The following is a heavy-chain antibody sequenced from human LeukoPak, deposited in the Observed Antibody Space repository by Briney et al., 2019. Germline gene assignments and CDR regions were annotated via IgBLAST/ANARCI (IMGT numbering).Heavy chain of an antibody. D-gene: IGHD3-3*02. CDR2: IYYSGST. CDR1: GGSISSSSYY. CDR3: ARAANDVLTFSVDY. V-gene: IGHV4-39*07. Sequence: SETLSLTCTVSGGSISSSSYYWGWIRQPPGKGLEWIGSIYYSGSTYYNPSLKSRVTISVDTSKNQFSLKLSSVTAADTAVYYCARAANDVLTFSVDYWGQGTLVTVSS. J-gene: IGHJ4*02.